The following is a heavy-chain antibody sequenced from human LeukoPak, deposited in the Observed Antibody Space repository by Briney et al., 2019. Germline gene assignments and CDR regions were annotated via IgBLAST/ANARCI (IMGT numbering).Heavy chain of an antibody. CDR3: AKGGLQTRNWYFAL. V-gene: IGHV3-64*01. CDR1: GFTFSSYA. J-gene: IGHJ2*01. CDR2: ISSNGGST. Sequence: GGSPRLSCAASGFTFSSYAMHWVRQAPGKGLEYVSAISSNGGSTYYANSVKGRFTISRDNSKNTLYLQMGSLRAEDMAVYYCAKGGLQTRNWYFALWGRGTLVTVSS. D-gene: IGHD5-18*01.